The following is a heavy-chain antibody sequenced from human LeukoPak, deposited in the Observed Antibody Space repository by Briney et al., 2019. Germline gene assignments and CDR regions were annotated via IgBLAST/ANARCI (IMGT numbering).Heavy chain of an antibody. CDR2: IGSRSAYT. V-gene: IGHV3-21*01. J-gene: IGHJ3*02. CDR3: ARGGLNFDAFDI. CDR1: GFTFSSYS. Sequence: PGGSLRLSCAASGFTFSSYSMNWVRQAPGKELEWVSSIGSRSAYTYYADSVKGRFTISRDNTKNSLYLQMNSLRAGDTAVYYCARGGLNFDAFDIWGQGTMVTVSS. D-gene: IGHD1-7*01.